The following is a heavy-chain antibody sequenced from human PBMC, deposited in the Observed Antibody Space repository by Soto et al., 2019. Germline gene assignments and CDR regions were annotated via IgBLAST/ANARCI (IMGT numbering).Heavy chain of an antibody. CDR1: VYSMSSGYY. CDR3: ARVVRDSSGYYYLDY. V-gene: IGHV4-38-2*02. CDR2: IYHSGST. J-gene: IGHJ4*02. Sequence: PSESLSLTCTVSVYSMSSGYYWGCIRQPPGKGLEWIGSIYHSGSTYYNPSLKSRVTISVDTSKNQFSLKLSSVTAADTAVYYCARVVRDSSGYYYLDYWGQGTLVTVSS. D-gene: IGHD3-22*01.